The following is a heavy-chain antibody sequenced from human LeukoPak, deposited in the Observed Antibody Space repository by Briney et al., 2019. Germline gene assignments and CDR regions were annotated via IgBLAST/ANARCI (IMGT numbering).Heavy chain of an antibody. D-gene: IGHD3-9*01. J-gene: IGHJ6*04. Sequence: SVKASCKASGGTFSSYAISWVRQAPGQGLEWMGGIIPIFGTANYAQKFQGRVTITADESTSTAYMELSSLRSEDTAVYYCATLRPKLRYFDWSMGYYGMGVWGKGTTVTVSS. CDR3: ATLRPKLRYFDWSMGYYGMGV. CDR2: IIPIFGTA. CDR1: GGTFSSYA. V-gene: IGHV1-69*01.